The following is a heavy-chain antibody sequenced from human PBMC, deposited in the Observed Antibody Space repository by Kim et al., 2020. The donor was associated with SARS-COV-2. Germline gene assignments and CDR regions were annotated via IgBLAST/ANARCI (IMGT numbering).Heavy chain of an antibody. D-gene: IGHD6-19*01. CDR3: AKVTSGYSSGCPDY. CDR1: GFTFSSYA. CDR2: IYSGGGST. J-gene: IGHJ4*02. Sequence: GGSLRLSCAASGFTFSSYAMSWVRQAPGKGLEWVSVIYSGGGSTYYADSVKGRFIISRDNSNNTLYLQMNSLRAEDTAVYYCAKVTSGYSSGCPDYWGQG. V-gene: IGHV3-23*03.